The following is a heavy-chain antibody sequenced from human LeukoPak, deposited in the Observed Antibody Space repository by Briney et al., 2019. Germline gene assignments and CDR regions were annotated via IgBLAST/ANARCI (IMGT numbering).Heavy chain of an antibody. CDR2: IYYSGST. J-gene: IGHJ4*02. D-gene: IGHD1-26*01. V-gene: IGHV4-39*01. CDR1: GGSISSSSYS. CDR3: ARQGSGRSSDY. Sequence: SETLSLTCTVSGGSISSSSYSWGWIRQPPGKGLEWIGSIYYSGSTFYNPSLKSRVTISVDTSKNQFSLKLSFVTAADTAVYYCARQGSGRSSDYWGQGTLVTVSS.